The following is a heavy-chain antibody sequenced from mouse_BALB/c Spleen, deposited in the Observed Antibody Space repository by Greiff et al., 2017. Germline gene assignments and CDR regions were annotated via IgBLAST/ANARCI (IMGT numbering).Heavy chain of an antibody. J-gene: IGHJ3*01. V-gene: IGHV5-17*02. CDR1: GFTFSSFG. D-gene: IGHD2-4*01. CDR3: ARDDYDWFAC. Sequence: EVKLMESGGGLVQPGGSRKLSCAASGFTFSSFGMHWVRQAPEKGLEWVAYISSGSSTIYYADTVKGRFTISRDNPKNTLFLQMTSLRSEDTAMYYCARDDYDWFACWGQGTLVTVSA. CDR2: ISSGSSTI.